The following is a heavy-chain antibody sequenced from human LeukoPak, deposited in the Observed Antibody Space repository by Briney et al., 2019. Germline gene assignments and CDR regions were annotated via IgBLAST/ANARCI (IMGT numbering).Heavy chain of an antibody. CDR1: GGTFSSYA. V-gene: IGHV1-69*13. J-gene: IGHJ4*02. CDR3: AKAEGGPGFFDY. CDR2: IIPIFGTA. Sequence: SVKVSCKASGGTFSSYAISWVRQAPGQGLEWMGGIIPIFGTANYAQKFQGRVTITADESTSTAYMELSSLRSEDTAVYYCAKAEGGPGFFDYWGQGTLVTVSS. D-gene: IGHD2-15*01.